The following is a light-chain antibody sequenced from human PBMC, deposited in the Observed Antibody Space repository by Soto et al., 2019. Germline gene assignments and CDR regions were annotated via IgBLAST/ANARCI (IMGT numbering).Light chain of an antibody. Sequence: QSALTKPASVSGSPGQSITISCTGTSSDVGGYNYVSWYQQHPGKAPKLMIYDVSNRPSGVSNRFSGSKSGNTASLTISGLQAEDEADYYCSSDTNSSSYVFGTGTKLTV. CDR3: SSDTNSSSYV. V-gene: IGLV2-14*01. CDR1: SSDVGGYNY. J-gene: IGLJ1*01. CDR2: DVS.